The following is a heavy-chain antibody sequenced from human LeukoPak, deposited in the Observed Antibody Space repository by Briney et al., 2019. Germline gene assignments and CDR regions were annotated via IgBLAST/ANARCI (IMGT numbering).Heavy chain of an antibody. CDR2: IIPIFGTA. V-gene: IGHV1-69*05. J-gene: IGHJ4*02. CDR3: ASGRMATISAFDY. CDR1: GYTFTGYY. Sequence: SVKVSCKASGYTFTGYYIHWVRQAPGQGLEWMGGIIPIFGTANYAQKFQGRVTITTDESTSTAYMELSSLRSEDTAVYYCASGRMATISAFDYWGQGTLVTISS. D-gene: IGHD5-24*01.